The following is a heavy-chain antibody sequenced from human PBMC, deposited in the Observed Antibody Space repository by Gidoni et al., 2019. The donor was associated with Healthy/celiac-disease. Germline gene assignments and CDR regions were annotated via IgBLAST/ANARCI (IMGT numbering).Heavy chain of an antibody. V-gene: IGHV1-2*02. J-gene: IGHJ3*02. CDR1: GSTFTGYY. CDR2: INPNRGGT. CDR3: ARPRDYVLAFDI. Sequence: QVQLLQSGAEVKQPGASVQFSCKASGSTFTGYYMHWVRQAPGQGLEWRGWINPNRGGTNYAQKFQGRVTMTRDTSISTAYMELSRLRADDTAGYYCARPRDYVLAFDIWGQGTMVTVSS. D-gene: IGHD4-17*01.